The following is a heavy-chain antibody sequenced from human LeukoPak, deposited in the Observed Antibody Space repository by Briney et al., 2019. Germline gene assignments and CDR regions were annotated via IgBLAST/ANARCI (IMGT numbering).Heavy chain of an antibody. CDR3: AKDCRVRVAATRGYFGY. CDR1: GFTFSSYA. CDR2: ISGSGGST. J-gene: IGHJ4*02. V-gene: IGHV3-23*01. Sequence: GGSLRLSCAASGFTFSSYAMSWVRQAPGKGLEWVSAISGSGGSTYYADSVKGRFTISRDNSKNTLYLQMNSLRAEDTAVYYCAKDCRVRVAATRGYFGYWGQGTLVTVSS. D-gene: IGHD2-15*01.